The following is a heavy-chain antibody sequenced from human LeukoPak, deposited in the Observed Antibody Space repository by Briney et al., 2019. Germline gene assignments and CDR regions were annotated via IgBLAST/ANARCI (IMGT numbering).Heavy chain of an antibody. J-gene: IGHJ4*02. V-gene: IGHV3-7*01. D-gene: IGHD3-22*01. CDR1: GITFSSLW. Sequence: GGSLRLSCAASGITFSSLWMSWFRQAPGKGLEWVADIKHDGSEEHYVASVKGRFTISRDNAKNSLYLQMNSLRAEDTAVYYCARGWYYYDSSGHKHYFDYWGQGTLVTVSS. CDR3: ARGWYYYDSSGHKHYFDY. CDR2: IKHDGSEE.